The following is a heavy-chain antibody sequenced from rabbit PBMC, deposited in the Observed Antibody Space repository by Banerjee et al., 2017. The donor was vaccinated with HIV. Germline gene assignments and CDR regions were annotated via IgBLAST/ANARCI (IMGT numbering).Heavy chain of an antibody. D-gene: IGHD3-3*01. Sequence: QSLEESGGDLVKPGASLTLTCTASGFSFSSSYDICWVRQAPGKGLEWIGCIDTGDGDTYYANWVNGRFTISRDNAQNTVFLQMTSLTAADTATYFCARGLVAGVLDLWGQGTLVTVS. J-gene: IGHJ4*01. CDR1: GFSFSSSYD. CDR3: ARGLVAGVLDL. V-gene: IGHV1S40*01. CDR2: IDTGDGDT.